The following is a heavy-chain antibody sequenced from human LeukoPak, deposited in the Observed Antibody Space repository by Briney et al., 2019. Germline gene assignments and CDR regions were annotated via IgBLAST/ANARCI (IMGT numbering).Heavy chain of an antibody. CDR3: ARWAVGAAAGINWFDP. D-gene: IGHD6-13*01. V-gene: IGHV4-59*01. CDR2: IYYSGST. CDR1: GGSISSYY. J-gene: IGHJ5*02. Sequence: PSETLSLTCTVSGGSISSYYWSWIRQPPGKGLEWIGYIYYSGSTNYNPSLKSRVTISVDTSKNQFSLKLSSVTAADTAVYYCARWAVGAAAGINWFDPWGQGTLVTASS.